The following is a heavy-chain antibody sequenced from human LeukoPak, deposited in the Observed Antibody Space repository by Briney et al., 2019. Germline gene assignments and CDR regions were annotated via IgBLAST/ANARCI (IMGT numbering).Heavy chain of an antibody. Sequence: PSETLSLTCTVSGGSISSYYWSWVRHPAGEGVEWIGGIYSSGSTNYNPPLKSRVTTSVDLSKTQFSLKLTSVSAPDPAVYYCVRGPAVVVPTVMLEGPFEVWAQGTMVTVSP. J-gene: IGHJ3*01. CDR1: GGSISSYY. D-gene: IGHD2-2*01. CDR2: IYSSGST. V-gene: IGHV4-4*07. CDR3: VRGPAVVVPTVMLEGPFEV.